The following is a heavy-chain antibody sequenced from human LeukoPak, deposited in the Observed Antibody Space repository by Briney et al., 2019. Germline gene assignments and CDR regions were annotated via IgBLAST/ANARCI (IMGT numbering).Heavy chain of an antibody. D-gene: IGHD6-13*01. J-gene: IGHJ3*02. V-gene: IGHV4-59*01. CDR2: IYYSGST. CDR1: GGSISSYY. CDR3: ARVAAAGYAFDT. Sequence: SETLSLTCTVSGGSISSYYWSWIRQPPGKGLEWIGYIYYSGSTNYNPSLKSRVTISVDTSKNQFSLKLSSVTAADTAVYYCARVAAAGYAFDTWGQGTMVTVSS.